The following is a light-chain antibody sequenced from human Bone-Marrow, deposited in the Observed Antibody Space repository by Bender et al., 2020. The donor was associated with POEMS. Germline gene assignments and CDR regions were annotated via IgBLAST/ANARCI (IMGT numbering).Light chain of an antibody. CDR1: NTALGPHSV. Sequence: QSALTQPASVSESPGQSITVSCTGDNTALGPHSVVSWYQQHPGKVPKLMIYDNSKRPSGVSDRFSASKSGSAASLTISGLQSEDEADYYCSSYDATSTLFVFGSGTKFSVL. CDR3: SSYDATSTLFV. J-gene: IGLJ1*01. V-gene: IGLV2-23*02. CDR2: DNS.